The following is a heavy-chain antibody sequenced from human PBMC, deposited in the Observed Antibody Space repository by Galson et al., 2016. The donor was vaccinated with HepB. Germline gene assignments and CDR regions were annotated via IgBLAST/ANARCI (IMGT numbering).Heavy chain of an antibody. J-gene: IGHJ6*04. CDR1: RFTFSNYG. D-gene: IGHD1-26*01. Sequence: SLRLSCAASRFTFSNYGMTWVRQAPGKGLEVASSISRSGDSTDYADSVKGRFTISRDNSKNTLSLQMNSLTADDTAIYYCVQGSTAPAVWGKGTTVTVSS. CDR2: ISRSGDST. V-gene: IGHV3-23*01. CDR3: VQGSTAPAV.